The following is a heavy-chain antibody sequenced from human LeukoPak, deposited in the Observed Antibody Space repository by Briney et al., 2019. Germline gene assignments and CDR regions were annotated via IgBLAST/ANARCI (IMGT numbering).Heavy chain of an antibody. J-gene: IGHJ3*02. CDR3: ATSGDIGSPNAFDI. CDR2: IIPIFGTA. CDR1: GGTFSSYA. D-gene: IGHD3-10*01. Sequence: RASVKVSCKASGGTFSSYAISWVRQAPGQGLEWMGGIIPIFGTANYAQKFQGRVTMTEDTSTDTAYMELSSLRSEDTAVYYCATSGDIGSPNAFDIWGQGTMVTVSS. V-gene: IGHV1-69*06.